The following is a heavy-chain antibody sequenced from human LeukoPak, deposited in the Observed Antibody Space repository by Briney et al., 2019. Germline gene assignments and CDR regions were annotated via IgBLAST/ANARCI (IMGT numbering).Heavy chain of an antibody. V-gene: IGHV3-23*01. CDR1: GFTFSSYA. CDR2: ISGSGGST. J-gene: IGHJ4*02. D-gene: IGHD3-3*01. CDR3: AKGRRITIFGVVTYFDY. Sequence: GGSLRLSCAASGFTFSSYAMSWVRQAPGKGLEWVLAISGSGGSTYYADSVKGRFTISRDNSKNTLYLQMNSLRAEDTAVYYCAKGRRITIFGVVTYFDYWGQGTLVTVSS.